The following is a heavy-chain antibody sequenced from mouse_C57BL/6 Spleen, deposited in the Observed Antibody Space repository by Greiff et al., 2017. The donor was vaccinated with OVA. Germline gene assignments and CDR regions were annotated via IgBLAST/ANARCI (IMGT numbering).Heavy chain of an antibody. CDR2: IDPSDSET. V-gene: IGHV1-52*01. CDR1: GYTFTSYW. CDR3: ARGGSNYDFDY. D-gene: IGHD2-5*01. Sequence: QVQLQQPGAELVRPGSSVKLSCKASGYTFTSYWMHWVKQRPIQGLEWIGNIDPSDSETHYNQKFKDKATLTVDKSSSTAYMQLSSLTSEDSAVYYCARGGSNYDFDYWGKGTTLTVSS. J-gene: IGHJ2*01.